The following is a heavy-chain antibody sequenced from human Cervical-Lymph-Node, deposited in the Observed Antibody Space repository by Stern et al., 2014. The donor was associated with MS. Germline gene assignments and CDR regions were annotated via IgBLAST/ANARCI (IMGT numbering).Heavy chain of an antibody. Sequence: EVQLVESGGGLVQPGGSLRIFCAASGFTFNNHWIHWVRRRQGKGLGGVSRINHDGSWTTYADSVQGRFTVSRDNAKNTVYLQMSGLRVEDSAVYYCASAVYCGGGRCHPYEYNGMDVWGQGATVSVSS. CDR1: GFTFNNHW. CDR2: INHDGSWT. V-gene: IGHV3-74*01. D-gene: IGHD2-15*01. J-gene: IGHJ6*02. CDR3: ASAVYCGGGRCHPYEYNGMDV.